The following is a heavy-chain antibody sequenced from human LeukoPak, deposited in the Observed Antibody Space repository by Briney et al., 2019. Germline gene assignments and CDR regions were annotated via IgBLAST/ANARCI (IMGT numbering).Heavy chain of an antibody. D-gene: IGHD3-16*01. CDR1: GGSISSGGYY. J-gene: IGHJ4*02. CDR2: IYYSGST. Sequence: SQTLSLTCTVSGGSISSGGYYWSWIRQHPGKGLEWIGYIYYSGSTFYDPSLKSRVAISVDTSKNQFSLKLSSVTAADTAVYYCARDAADGDYFDYWGQGTLVTVSS. CDR3: ARDAADGDYFDY. V-gene: IGHV4-31*03.